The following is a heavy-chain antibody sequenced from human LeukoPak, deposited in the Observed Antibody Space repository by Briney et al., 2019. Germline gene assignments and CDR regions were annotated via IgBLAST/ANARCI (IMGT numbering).Heavy chain of an antibody. CDR2: MIPIFGTA. V-gene: IGHV1-69*13. CDR3: ASGDGYYDSSGYPMDY. J-gene: IGHJ4*02. CDR1: RGTFSNYA. D-gene: IGHD3-22*01. Sequence: SVKVSCKASRGTFSNYAISWVRQAPGQGLEWMVGMIPIFGTANYAQKFQGRVTITADESTSTAYMGLSSLRSEDTAVYYCASGDGYYDSSGYPMDYWGQGTLVTVSS.